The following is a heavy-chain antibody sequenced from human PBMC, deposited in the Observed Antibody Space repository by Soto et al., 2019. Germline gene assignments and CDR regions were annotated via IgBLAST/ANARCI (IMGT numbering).Heavy chain of an antibody. CDR2: IGSNGADK. D-gene: IGHD4-17*01. J-gene: IGHJ6*02. V-gene: IGHV3-23*01. CDR3: AADYLRHNSLNGYYYSYGMDV. CDR1: VTTSRTNA. Sequence: GSSLRLSXTSSVTTSRTNAMSWVRRAPGKGLEWVSTIGSNGADKQYADFVKGRFTVSRDSSKSTLSLQMNSLRAEDTAVYYCAADYLRHNSLNGYYYSYGMDVWGQGTTVTVSS.